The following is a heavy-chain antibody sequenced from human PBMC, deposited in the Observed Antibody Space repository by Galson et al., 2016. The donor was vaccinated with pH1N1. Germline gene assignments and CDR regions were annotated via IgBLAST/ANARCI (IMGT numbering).Heavy chain of an antibody. CDR3: ARDSEYSGHEGFH. Sequence: LRLSCAASGFTFTSYAMHWVRQAPGKGLEWVAVILYDGTNEYYADSVKGRFTISRDKTQSTVYLQMNSLRTENTAVYYCARDSEYSGHEGFHWAQGTLVIVSS. CDR1: GFTFTSYA. CDR2: ILYDGTNE. J-gene: IGHJ4*02. V-gene: IGHV3-30*04. D-gene: IGHD5-12*01.